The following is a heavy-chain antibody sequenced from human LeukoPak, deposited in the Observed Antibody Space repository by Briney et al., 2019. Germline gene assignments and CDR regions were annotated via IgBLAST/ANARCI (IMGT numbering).Heavy chain of an antibody. J-gene: IGHJ4*02. V-gene: IGHV4-59*12. CDR3: ARDHGSGSGTTFDY. CDR2: IYYSGST. CDR1: GGSISSYY. Sequence: SETLSLTCTVSGGSISSYYWSWIRQPPGKGLEWIGYIYYSGSTDYNPSLKSRVTMSVDTSKNQFSLKLSSVTAADTAVYYCARDHGSGSGTTFDYWGQGTLVTVSS. D-gene: IGHD3-10*01.